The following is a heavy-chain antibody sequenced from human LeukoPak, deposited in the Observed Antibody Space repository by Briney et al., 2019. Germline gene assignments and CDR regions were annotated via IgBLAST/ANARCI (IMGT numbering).Heavy chain of an antibody. V-gene: IGHV1-2*02. Sequence: GASVKVSCKASGYTFTGYYIHWVRQAPGQGLEWMGWINPNSGGTNDAQKFQGRVTMTRDTSISTAYMELSRLRSDDTAVYYCARSSAGVPNWFDPWGQGTLVTVSS. CDR1: GYTFTGYY. D-gene: IGHD2-2*01. J-gene: IGHJ5*02. CDR2: INPNSGGT. CDR3: ARSSAGVPNWFDP.